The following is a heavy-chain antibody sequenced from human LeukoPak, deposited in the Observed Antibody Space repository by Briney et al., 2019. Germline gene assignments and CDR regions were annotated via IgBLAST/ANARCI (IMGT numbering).Heavy chain of an antibody. V-gene: IGHV4-34*01. J-gene: IGHJ6*03. CDR3: ARASEDYYYYYMDV. CDR1: GGSFSGYY. Sequence: NPSETLSLTCAVYGGSFSGYYWGWIRQPPGKGLEWIGEINHSGSTNYNPSLKSRVTISVDTSKNQFSLKLSSVTAADTAVYYCARASEDYYYYYMDVWGKGTTVTISS. CDR2: INHSGST. D-gene: IGHD1-14*01.